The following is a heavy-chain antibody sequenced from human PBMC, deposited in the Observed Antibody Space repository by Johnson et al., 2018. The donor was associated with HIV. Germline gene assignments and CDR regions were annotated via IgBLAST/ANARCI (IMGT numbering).Heavy chain of an antibody. J-gene: IGHJ3*02. CDR1: GFTFRSYA. CDR3: TKGRSCGVVMEAFDI. Sequence: QVQLVESGGGVMQPGKSLRLSCEASGFTFRSYAMHWVRQAPGKGLEWVAVITYDGRNKYYADSVKGRFIIFRDNSKTTLYLQMNSLRAEDTAVYYCTKGRSCGVVMEAFDIWGQGKMVTVS. CDR2: ITYDGRNK. D-gene: IGHD3-3*01. V-gene: IGHV3-30*04.